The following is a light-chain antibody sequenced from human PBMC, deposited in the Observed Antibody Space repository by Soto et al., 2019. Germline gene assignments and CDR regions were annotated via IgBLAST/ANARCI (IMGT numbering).Light chain of an antibody. CDR1: QSISTY. V-gene: IGKV1-39*01. J-gene: IGKJ4*02. CDR3: RQGSFTLT. Sequence: DIQMTQSPSSLSASVGDRVTITCRASQSISTYLNWYQQKLGKAPKLLISGASSLQGGVSSRFSGSRSPTVVTLTIRSQQPEDFATYYFRQGSFTLTFGEGTKLVTK. CDR2: GAS.